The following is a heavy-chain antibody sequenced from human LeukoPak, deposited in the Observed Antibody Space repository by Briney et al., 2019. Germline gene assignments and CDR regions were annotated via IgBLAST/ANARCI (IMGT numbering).Heavy chain of an antibody. CDR3: ARDRGETYCGGDCYARDYYYGMDV. J-gene: IGHJ6*02. CDR1: GFTFSNYW. D-gene: IGHD2-21*02. CDR2: IKQDGSEK. Sequence: PGGSLRLSCAASGFTFSNYWMSWVRQAPGKGLEWVANIKQDGSEKYYVDSVKGRFTISRDNAKNSLYLQMNSLRAEDTAVYYCARDRGETYCGGDCYARDYYYGMDVWGQGTTVTVSS. V-gene: IGHV3-7*01.